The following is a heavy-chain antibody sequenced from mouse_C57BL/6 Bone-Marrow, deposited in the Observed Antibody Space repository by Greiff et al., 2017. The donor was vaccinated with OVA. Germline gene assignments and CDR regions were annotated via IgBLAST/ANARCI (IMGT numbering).Heavy chain of an antibody. Sequence: VQLKESGPELVKPGASVKMSCKASGYTFTDYNMHWVKQSHGKSLEWIGYINPNNGGNSYKQKFKGKATLTVNKSSSTAYMELRSLTAEDSAVYYCALRGGAGYWGQGTTLTVSS. CDR3: ALRGGAGY. V-gene: IGHV1-22*01. CDR1: GYTFTDYN. CDR2: INPNNGGN. J-gene: IGHJ2*01. D-gene: IGHD3-3*01.